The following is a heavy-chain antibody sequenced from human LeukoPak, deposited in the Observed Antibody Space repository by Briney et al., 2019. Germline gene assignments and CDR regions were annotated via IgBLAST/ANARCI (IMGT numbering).Heavy chain of an antibody. CDR1: GFSLSSYW. Sequence: GGSLRLSCAASGFSLSSYWMHWVRQAPGKGLVWVLRVNGDGSRTSYADSVKGRFSISRDNAKNSLHLQMNSLRAEDTAVYYCARDHTVDGLVFDYWGQGILVTVSS. J-gene: IGHJ4*02. D-gene: IGHD6-19*01. CDR3: ARDHTVDGLVFDY. V-gene: IGHV3-74*01. CDR2: VNGDGSRT.